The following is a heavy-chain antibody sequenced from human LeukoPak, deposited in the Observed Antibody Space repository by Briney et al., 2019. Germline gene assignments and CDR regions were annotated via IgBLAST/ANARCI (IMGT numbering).Heavy chain of an antibody. D-gene: IGHD5-24*01. J-gene: IGHJ4*02. CDR3: AGGRVRWLQLLGGFDY. V-gene: IGHV4-39*07. Sequence: PSETLSLTCSVSGDSITTTSFYWGWIRQSPGKGLEWIGSIYYSGSTNYNPSLKSRVTISVDTSKNQFSLKLSSVTAADTAVYYCAGGRVRWLQLLGGFDYWGQGTLVTVSS. CDR2: IYYSGST. CDR1: GDSITTTSFY.